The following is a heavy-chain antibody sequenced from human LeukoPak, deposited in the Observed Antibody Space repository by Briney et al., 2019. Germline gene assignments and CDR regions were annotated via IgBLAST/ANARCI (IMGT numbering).Heavy chain of an antibody. J-gene: IGHJ3*02. CDR2: IYSGGST. CDR1: GFTVSSNY. D-gene: IGHD1-26*01. CDR3: ARDLRYHDAFDI. V-gene: IGHV3-66*01. Sequence: GGSLRLSYAASGFTVSSNYMSWVRQAPGKGLEWVLVIYSGGSTYYADSVKGRFTISRDNSKNTLYLQMNSLRAEDTAVYYCARDLRYHDAFDIWGQGTMVTVSS.